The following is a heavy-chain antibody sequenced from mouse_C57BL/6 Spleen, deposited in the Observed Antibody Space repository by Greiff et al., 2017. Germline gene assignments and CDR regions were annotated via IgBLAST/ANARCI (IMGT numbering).Heavy chain of an antibody. Sequence: QVQLRESGPGLVKPGASVKISCKASGYAFSGSGMTWVSRRPGKGLGWLARIFPGDGDTNYNGKFKGKATLTADKSSSTAYMQLSSLTSEDSAVYFCAGYDVAGYYCAMDYWGQGTSVTVSS. J-gene: IGHJ4*01. V-gene: IGHV1-82*01. D-gene: IGHD2-2*01. CDR2: IFPGDGDT. CDR3: AGYDVAGYYCAMDY. CDR1: GYAFSGSG.